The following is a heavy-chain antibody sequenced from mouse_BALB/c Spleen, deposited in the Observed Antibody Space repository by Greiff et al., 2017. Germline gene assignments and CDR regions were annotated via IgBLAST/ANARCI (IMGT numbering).Heavy chain of an antibody. J-gene: IGHJ4*01. CDR1: GFTFTDYY. CDR3: ARDPITTVVPMDY. CDR2: IRNKANGYTT. V-gene: IGHV7-3*02. D-gene: IGHD1-1*01. Sequence: EVQLVESGGGLVQPGGSLRLSCATSGFTFTDYYMSWVRQPPGKALEWLGFIRNKANGYTTEYSASVKGRFTISRDNSQSILYLQMNTLRAEDSATYYCARDPITTVVPMDYWGQGTSVTVSS.